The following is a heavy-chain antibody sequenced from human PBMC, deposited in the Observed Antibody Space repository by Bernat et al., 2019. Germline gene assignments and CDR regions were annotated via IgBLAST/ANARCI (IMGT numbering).Heavy chain of an antibody. CDR3: ARVTVLGAAAAQPLYFDY. Sequence: EVQLVESGGGVVRPGGSLRLSCAASGFTFDDYGMSWVRQAPGKGLEWVSGINWNGGSTGYADSVKGRFTISRDNAKNSLYLKMNSLRAEDTALYYCARVTVLGAAAAQPLYFDYWGQGTLVTVSS. CDR2: INWNGGST. J-gene: IGHJ4*02. CDR1: GFTFDDYG. D-gene: IGHD6-13*01. V-gene: IGHV3-20*04.